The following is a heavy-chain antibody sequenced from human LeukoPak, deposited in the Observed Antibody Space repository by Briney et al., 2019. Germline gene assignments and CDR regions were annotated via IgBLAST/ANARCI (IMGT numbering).Heavy chain of an antibody. Sequence: GGSLRLSCATSKFTFNKYGMHWVRQAPGKGLEWVAFIRYDGSNKYYADSVKGRFTISRDNSKNTLYLQMNSLRAEDTAVYYCAKEIWPTVTIPGRTYFDYWGQGTLVTVSS. CDR2: IRYDGSNK. D-gene: IGHD4-17*01. CDR1: KFTFNKYG. CDR3: AKEIWPTVTIPGRTYFDY. J-gene: IGHJ4*02. V-gene: IGHV3-30*02.